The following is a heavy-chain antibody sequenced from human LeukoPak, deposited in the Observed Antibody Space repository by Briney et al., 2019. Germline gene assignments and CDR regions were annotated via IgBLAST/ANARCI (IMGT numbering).Heavy chain of an antibody. V-gene: IGHV1-69*13. J-gene: IGHJ4*02. CDR3: ARDAPHYYDSSGYYFDY. Sequence: SVTVSCTASGGTFSSYAISWVRQAPGQGLEWMGGIIPIFGTANYAQKFQGRVTITADESTSTAYMELSSLRSEDTAVYYCARDAPHYYDSSGYYFDYWGQGTLVTVSS. CDR1: GGTFSSYA. CDR2: IIPIFGTA. D-gene: IGHD3-22*01.